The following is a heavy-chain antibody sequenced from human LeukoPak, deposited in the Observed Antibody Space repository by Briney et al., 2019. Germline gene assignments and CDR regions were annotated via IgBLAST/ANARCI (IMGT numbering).Heavy chain of an antibody. Sequence: GASVKVSCKDSGYTFTGYYMHWVRQAPGQGLEWMGRINPNSGGTNYAQKFQGRVTMTRDTSISTAYMELSRLRSDDTAVYYCARPHCSSTSCYAETQNWFDPWGQGTLVTVSS. CDR2: INPNSGGT. V-gene: IGHV1-2*06. CDR3: ARPHCSSTSCYAETQNWFDP. D-gene: IGHD2-2*01. J-gene: IGHJ5*02. CDR1: GYTFTGYY.